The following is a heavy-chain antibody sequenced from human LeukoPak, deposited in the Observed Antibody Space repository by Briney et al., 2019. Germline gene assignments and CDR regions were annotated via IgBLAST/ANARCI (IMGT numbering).Heavy chain of an antibody. CDR3: AREAGIFGVVITPFDY. J-gene: IGHJ4*02. CDR2: ISAYNGNT. Sequence: ASVKVSCKASGYTFTSYGISWVRQAPGQGLEWMGWISAYNGNTNYAQKLQGRVTMTTDTSTSTAYMELRSLRSDDTAVYYCAREAGIFGVVITPFDYWGQGTLVTVSS. V-gene: IGHV1-18*01. D-gene: IGHD3-3*01. CDR1: GYTFTSYG.